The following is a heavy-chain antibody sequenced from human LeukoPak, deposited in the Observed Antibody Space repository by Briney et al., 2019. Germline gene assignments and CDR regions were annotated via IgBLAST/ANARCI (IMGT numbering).Heavy chain of an antibody. CDR1: GFTFSDYY. CDR3: ARGGLLHLDY. Sequence: GGSLRLSSAASGFTFSDYYMSWIRQSPEKGLEWVSYMSTTGRTLFYSDSVKGRFIISRDNAKNSLYLQMNSLRAEDTAVYYCARGGLLHLDYWGQGTLVTVSS. CDR2: MSTTGRTL. V-gene: IGHV3-11*01. J-gene: IGHJ4*02. D-gene: IGHD2-21*01.